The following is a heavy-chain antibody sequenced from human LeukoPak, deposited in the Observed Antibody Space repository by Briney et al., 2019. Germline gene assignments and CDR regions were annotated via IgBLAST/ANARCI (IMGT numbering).Heavy chain of an antibody. V-gene: IGHV3-15*01. Sequence: GGSLRLSCAASGFTFSNAWMSWVRQAPGKGLEWVGRIKSKTDGGTTDYAAPVKGRFTISRDDSKNTLYLQMNSLKTEDTAEYYCTTLGDMLTGYYSDYWGQGTLVTVSS. D-gene: IGHD3-9*01. CDR1: GFTFSNAW. CDR3: TTLGDMLTGYYSDY. J-gene: IGHJ4*02. CDR2: IKSKTDGGTT.